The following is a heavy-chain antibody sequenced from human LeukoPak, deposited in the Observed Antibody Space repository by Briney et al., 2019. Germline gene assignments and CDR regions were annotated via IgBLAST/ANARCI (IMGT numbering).Heavy chain of an antibody. CDR1: GGSINNYY. D-gene: IGHD2-2*01. V-gene: IGHV4-59*12. Sequence: SETLSLTCTVSGGSINNYYWSWIRQPPGKGLEWIGYIYYSGSTNYNPSLKSRVTISVDTSKIQFSLKLSSVTAADTAVYYCARGPHCSSTSCYSEYFHHWGQGTLVTVSS. J-gene: IGHJ1*01. CDR2: IYYSGST. CDR3: ARGPHCSSTSCYSEYFHH.